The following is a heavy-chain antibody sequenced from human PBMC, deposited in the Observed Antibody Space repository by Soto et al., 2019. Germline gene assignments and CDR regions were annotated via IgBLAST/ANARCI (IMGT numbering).Heavy chain of an antibody. Sequence: LSLTCTVSGGSISSYYWSWIRQPPGKGLEWIGYIYYSGSTNYNPSLKSRVTISVDTSKNQFSLKLSSVTAADTAVYYCATTGGGSTSSSWYYWGQGTLVTVSS. CDR3: ATTGGGSTSSSWYY. D-gene: IGHD6-13*01. V-gene: IGHV4-59*08. CDR2: IYYSGST. CDR1: GGSISSYY. J-gene: IGHJ4*02.